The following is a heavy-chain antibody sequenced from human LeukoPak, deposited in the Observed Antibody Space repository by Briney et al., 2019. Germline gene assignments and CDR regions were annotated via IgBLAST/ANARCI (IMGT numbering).Heavy chain of an antibody. CDR1: GFTFSSYS. CDR3: AREGRGISNYTDV. D-gene: IGHD3-10*01. Sequence: GGPLRLSCAASGFTFSSYSMNWVRQAPGKGLEWVSSISSSSSYIYYADSVKGRFTISRDNAKNSLYLQMNSLRAEDTAVYYCAREGRGISNYTDVWGKGTTVTVSS. J-gene: IGHJ6*03. CDR2: ISSSSSYI. V-gene: IGHV3-21*01.